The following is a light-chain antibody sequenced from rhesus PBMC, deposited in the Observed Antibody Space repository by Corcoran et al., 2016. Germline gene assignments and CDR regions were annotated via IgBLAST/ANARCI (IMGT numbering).Light chain of an antibody. Sequence: DIVMTQSPDSLAVSLGERVTINCKSSQSFLYFSNNKNYLAWYQQKPGQAPRLLFYWASTRDSGVSDRFSGGGSGTDFTLTISGLQADYVAVYYCQQYYTSPFSFGQGTKVEIK. CDR3: QQYYTSPFS. CDR1: QSFLYFSNNKNY. J-gene: IGKJ2*01. V-gene: IGKV4-1*01. CDR2: WAS.